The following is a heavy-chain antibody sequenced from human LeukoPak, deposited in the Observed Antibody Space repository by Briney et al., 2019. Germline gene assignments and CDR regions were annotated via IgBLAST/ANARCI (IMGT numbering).Heavy chain of an antibody. CDR1: GYTFSSYD. CDR2: MNPNSGNT. CDR3: ARDFRRDGYNYGLGY. J-gene: IGHJ4*02. D-gene: IGHD5-24*01. Sequence: ASVKVSCKASGYTFSSYDINWVRQATGQGLEWMGWMNPNSGNTGYAQKFQDRVTMTRNTSVTTAYMELSSLRSEDTAVYYCARDFRRDGYNYGLGYWGQGTLVTVSS. V-gene: IGHV1-8*01.